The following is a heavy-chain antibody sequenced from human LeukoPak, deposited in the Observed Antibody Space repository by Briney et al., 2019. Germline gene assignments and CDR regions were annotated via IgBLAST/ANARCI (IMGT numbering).Heavy chain of an antibody. V-gene: IGHV3-30-3*01. J-gene: IGHJ6*03. CDR2: ISYDGSNK. D-gene: IGHD3-3*01. CDR3: ARAPTTIFGVVSRRGFDYYYMDV. CDR1: GFTFSSYA. Sequence: GGSLRLSCAASGFTFSSYAMHWVRQAPGKGLEWVAVISYDGSNKYYADSVKGRFTISRDNSKNTLYLQMNSLRAEDTAVYYCARAPTTIFGVVSRRGFDYYYMDVWGKGTTVTVSS.